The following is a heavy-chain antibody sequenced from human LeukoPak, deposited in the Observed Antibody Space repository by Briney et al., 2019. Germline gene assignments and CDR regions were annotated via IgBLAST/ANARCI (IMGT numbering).Heavy chain of an antibody. Sequence: PSETLSLTCTVSGGSISSSSYYWGWIRQPPGKGLEWIGSIYYSGSTYYNPSLKSRVTISVDTSKNQFSLKLSSVTAADTAVYYCARRLPRSYGSFVAFDIWGQGTMVTVPS. CDR3: ARRLPRSYGSFVAFDI. J-gene: IGHJ3*02. CDR1: GGSISSSSYY. D-gene: IGHD5-18*01. V-gene: IGHV4-39*07. CDR2: IYYSGST.